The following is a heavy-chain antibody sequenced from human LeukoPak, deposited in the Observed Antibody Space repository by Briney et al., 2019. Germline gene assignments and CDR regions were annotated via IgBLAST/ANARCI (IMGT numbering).Heavy chain of an antibody. CDR2: FDPEDGET. CDR1: GYTLTELS. CDR3: ATGTYYYDSSGYYVLDY. Sequence: ASVKVSCKVSGYTLTELSMHWVRQAPGKGLEWMGGFDPEDGETIYAQKFQGRVTMTEDTSTVTAYMELSSLRSEDTAVYYCATGTYYYDSSGYYVLDYWGQGTLVTVSS. J-gene: IGHJ4*02. V-gene: IGHV1-24*01. D-gene: IGHD3-22*01.